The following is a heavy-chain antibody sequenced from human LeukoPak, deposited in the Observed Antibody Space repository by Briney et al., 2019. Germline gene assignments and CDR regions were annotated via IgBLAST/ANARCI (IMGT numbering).Heavy chain of an antibody. CDR2: ISYDGSNK. V-gene: IGHV3-30*18. CDR3: AKADYSNSWDAFDI. J-gene: IGHJ3*02. D-gene: IGHD4-11*01. Sequence: GGSLRLSCAASGFTFSSYGMHWVRQAPGKGLEWVAVISYDGSNKYYADSVKGRFTISRDNSKNTLYLQLNSLRAEDTAVYYCAKADYSNSWDAFDIWGQGPMVTVSS. CDR1: GFTFSSYG.